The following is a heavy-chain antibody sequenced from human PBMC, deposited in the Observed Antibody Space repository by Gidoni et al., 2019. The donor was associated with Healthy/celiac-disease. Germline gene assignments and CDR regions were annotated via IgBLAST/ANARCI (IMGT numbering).Heavy chain of an antibody. V-gene: IGHV4-59*01. Sequence: QVQLQESGPGLVKPSETLSLTCTVSGGSISSYSWSWIRQPPGKGLEWIGNIYYSGSTNYSPSLKSRVTISADTSKNQFSLKLSSVTAADTAVYYCARDSRFCSSASCYALGYFDLWGRGTLVTVSS. D-gene: IGHD2-2*01. J-gene: IGHJ2*01. CDR3: ARDSRFCSSASCYALGYFDL. CDR2: IYYSGST. CDR1: GGSISSYS.